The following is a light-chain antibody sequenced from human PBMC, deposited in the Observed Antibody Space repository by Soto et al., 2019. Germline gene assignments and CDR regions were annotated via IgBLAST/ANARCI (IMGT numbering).Light chain of an antibody. Sequence: QAASVSGSPGQSITIPCTGTSSDIGGYKHVSWHQQHPGKAPKVVIYDVSNRPSGVSNRFSGSKSGNTASLTISGLQAEDEADYYCSSHTSSDTRVFGGGTKLTVL. V-gene: IGLV2-14*03. CDR3: SSHTSSDTRV. CDR1: SSDIGGYKH. CDR2: DVS. J-gene: IGLJ3*02.